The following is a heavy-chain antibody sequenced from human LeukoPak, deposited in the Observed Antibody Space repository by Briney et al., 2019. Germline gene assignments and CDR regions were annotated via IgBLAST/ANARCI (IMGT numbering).Heavy chain of an antibody. CDR1: GGSISSSSYY. V-gene: IGHV4-39*01. D-gene: IGHD5-18*01. CDR3: ARGLQNVDTAMVTLYYYYGMDV. CDR2: IYYSGST. Sequence: SETLSLTCTVSGGSISSSSYYWGWIRQPPGKGLEWIGSIYYSGSTYYNPSLKSRVTISVDTSKNQFSLKLSSVTAADTAVYYCARGLQNVDTAMVTLYYYYGMDVWGQGTTVTVSS. J-gene: IGHJ6*02.